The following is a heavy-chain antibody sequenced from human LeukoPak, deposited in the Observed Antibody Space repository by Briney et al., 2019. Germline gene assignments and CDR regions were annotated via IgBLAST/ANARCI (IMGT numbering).Heavy chain of an antibody. Sequence: GGSLRLSCAASGFTFSSYSMNWVRQAPGKGLEWVSSISSSSSYVYYADSVKGRFTISRDNAKNSLYLQMNSLRAEDTAVYYCARARLPYCSSTSCHDAFDIWGQGTMVTVSS. D-gene: IGHD2-2*01. CDR1: GFTFSSYS. J-gene: IGHJ3*02. CDR3: ARARLPYCSSTSCHDAFDI. V-gene: IGHV3-21*01. CDR2: ISSSSSYV.